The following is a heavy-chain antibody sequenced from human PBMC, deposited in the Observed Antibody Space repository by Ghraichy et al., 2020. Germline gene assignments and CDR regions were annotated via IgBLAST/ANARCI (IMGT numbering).Heavy chain of an antibody. CDR3: AREDYGDYLMYGMDV. D-gene: IGHD4-17*01. V-gene: IGHV3-48*02. J-gene: IGHJ6*02. CDR1: GFTFSSYS. CDR2: ISSSSSTI. Sequence: GGSLRLSCADSGFTFSSYSMNWVRQAPGKGLEWVSYISSSSSTIYYADSVKGRFTISRDNAKNSLYLQMNSLRDEDTAVYYCAREDYGDYLMYGMDVWGQGTTVTVSS.